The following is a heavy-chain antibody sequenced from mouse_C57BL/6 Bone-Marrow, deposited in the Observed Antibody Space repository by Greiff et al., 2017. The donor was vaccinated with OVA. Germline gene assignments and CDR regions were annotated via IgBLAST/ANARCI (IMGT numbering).Heavy chain of an antibody. CDR2: IGNSDSYT. D-gene: IGHD3-2*02. CDR1: GYTFTSYW. Sequence: VQLQQPGAELVKPGASVKLSCKASGYTFTSYWMQWVNQRPGQGLEWIGEIGNSDSYTNYNHKFKGKATLTVDTSYSTPYMQISSLTSEDSAVYYCARVAQAPFDYWGQGTTLTVSS. CDR3: ARVAQAPFDY. J-gene: IGHJ2*01. V-gene: IGHV1-50*01.